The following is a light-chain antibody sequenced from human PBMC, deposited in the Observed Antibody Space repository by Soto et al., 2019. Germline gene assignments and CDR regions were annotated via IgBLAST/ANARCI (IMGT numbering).Light chain of an antibody. CDR1: QTISTW. J-gene: IGKJ5*01. CDR3: QQVNSFPST. Sequence: DIQVTPSPPTLSASVGDRVTITCRASQTISTWMAWYQQKPGKAPKLLIYAASTLQTGVPSRFSGGGSGTDFTLTLSSLQPEDFATYYCQQVNSFPSTFGQGTRLENK. V-gene: IGKV1-9*01. CDR2: AAS.